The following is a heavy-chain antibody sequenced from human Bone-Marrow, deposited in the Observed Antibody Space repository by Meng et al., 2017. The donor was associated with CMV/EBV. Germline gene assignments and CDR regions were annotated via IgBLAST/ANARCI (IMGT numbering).Heavy chain of an antibody. Sequence: SDTLSLTCTVPGDSINRSGYFWSWIRQHPGKGLEWIGYIYNNGDTYDNPSLKSRLSMSVDTSKNQFSLRLTSVTAADTAVYYCAREPDRQDYLTLRYFDSWGQGTLVTVSS. CDR3: AREPDRQDYLTLRYFDS. J-gene: IGHJ4*02. CDR1: GDSINRSGYF. V-gene: IGHV4-31*03. CDR2: IYNNGDT. D-gene: IGHD3-10*01.